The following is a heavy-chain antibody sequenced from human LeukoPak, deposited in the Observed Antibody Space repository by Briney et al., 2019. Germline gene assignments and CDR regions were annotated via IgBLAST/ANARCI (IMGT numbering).Heavy chain of an antibody. CDR2: IRYDGSNK. Sequence: GGSLRLSCAASGFTFSSYGMHWVRQAPGKGLEWVAFIRYDGSNKYYADSVKGRFTISRDNSKNTLYLQMNGLRAEDTAVYYCAKYRYSSGWSIDYWGQGTLVTVSS. J-gene: IGHJ4*02. CDR1: GFTFSSYG. D-gene: IGHD6-19*01. V-gene: IGHV3-30*02. CDR3: AKYRYSSGWSIDY.